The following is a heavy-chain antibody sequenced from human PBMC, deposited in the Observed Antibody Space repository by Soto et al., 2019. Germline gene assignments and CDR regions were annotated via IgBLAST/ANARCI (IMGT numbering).Heavy chain of an antibody. CDR3: ARSPFRGAIKPPGLYYYYGMDV. Sequence: PSETLSLTCAVDGGSFSGYCGSWIRQPPGKGLEWIGEINHSGTTNYNPSLKSRVTISVDTSKNQFSLKLSSVTAADTAVYYCARSPFRGAIKPPGLYYYYGMDVWGQGTTVTVSS. D-gene: IGHD3-10*01. CDR1: GGSFSGYC. CDR2: INHSGTT. V-gene: IGHV4-34*01. J-gene: IGHJ6*02.